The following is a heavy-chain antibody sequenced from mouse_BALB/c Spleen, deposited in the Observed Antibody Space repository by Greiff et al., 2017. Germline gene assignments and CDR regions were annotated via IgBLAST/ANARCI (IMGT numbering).Heavy chain of an antibody. CDR2: IWSGGST. CDR3: ARTGRYDPFAY. CDR1: GFSLTGYG. V-gene: IGHV2-2*02. J-gene: IGHJ3*01. Sequence: QVQLKESGPGLVAPSQSLSITCTVSGFSLTGYGVNWVRQPPGKGLEWLGVIWSGGSTDYNAAFISRLSISKDNSKSQVFFKMNSLQANDTAIYYCARTGRYDPFAYWGQGTLVTVSA. D-gene: IGHD2-14*01.